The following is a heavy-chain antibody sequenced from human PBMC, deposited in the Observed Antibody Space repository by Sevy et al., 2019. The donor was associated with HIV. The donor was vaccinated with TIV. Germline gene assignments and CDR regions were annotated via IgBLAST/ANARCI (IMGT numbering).Heavy chain of an antibody. CDR2: IRISGGNT. D-gene: IGHD6-19*01. J-gene: IGHJ4*02. CDR1: GFTFSNYA. V-gene: IGHV3-23*01. Sequence: GGSLRLSCAASGFTFSNYAMSWVRQAPGKGLEWVSSIRISGGNTYYADSVMGRFTISRDNSKNTLYLQMNSLRAEDTAVYYCAKECTQLSDWYGELDYWGQGRLVTVSS. CDR3: AKECTQLSDWYGELDY.